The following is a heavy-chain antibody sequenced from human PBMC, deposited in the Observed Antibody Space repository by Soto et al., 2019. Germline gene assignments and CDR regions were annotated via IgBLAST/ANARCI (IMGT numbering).Heavy chain of an antibody. CDR3: ARPDSGWYVRDYYGLDV. Sequence: EVQLVQSGAEVKKPGESLEISCKGSGYSFSTYWIGWVRQMPGKGLEWMGVIYPGDSDTRYSPSFQGQVTISADKSTRAAYLQWRSLKASDTAMYYCARPDSGWYVRDYYGLDVWGQGTPVTVSS. CDR2: IYPGDSDT. D-gene: IGHD6-19*01. J-gene: IGHJ6*02. V-gene: IGHV5-51*01. CDR1: GYSFSTYW.